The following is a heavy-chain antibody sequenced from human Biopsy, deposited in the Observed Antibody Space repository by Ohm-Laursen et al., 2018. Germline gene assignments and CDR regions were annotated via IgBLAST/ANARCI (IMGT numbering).Heavy chain of an antibody. V-gene: IGHV3-11*01. Sequence: SLRLSLTASGFRFSDYYMYWIRLAPGKGLALLSNISSTSSDIAYADSVQGRFTIPRDNAQNSLFLQKNRLRVENTAIYHCVMKAGQGGGDSWGQGTLVTVSS. CDR3: VMKAGQGGGDS. J-gene: IGHJ4*02. CDR2: ISSTSSDI. D-gene: IGHD3-10*01. CDR1: GFRFSDYY.